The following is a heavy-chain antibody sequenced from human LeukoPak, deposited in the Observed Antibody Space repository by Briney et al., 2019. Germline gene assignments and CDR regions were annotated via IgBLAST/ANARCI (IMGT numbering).Heavy chain of an antibody. D-gene: IGHD1-14*01. CDR3: ARRVGTRDWYFDL. CDR2: VYYHGGT. V-gene: IGHV4-61*01. J-gene: IGHJ2*01. Sequence: SETLSLTCTVSGGSVSSGSYYWSWIRQPPGKGLEWIGYVYYHGGTNYNPSLKSRVTISVDTSKNQFSLKLTSVIAADTAVYYCARRVGTRDWYFDLWGRGTLVTVSS. CDR1: GGSVSSGSYY.